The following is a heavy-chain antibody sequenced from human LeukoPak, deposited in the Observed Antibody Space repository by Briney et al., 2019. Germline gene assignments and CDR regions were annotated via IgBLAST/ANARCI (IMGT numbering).Heavy chain of an antibody. J-gene: IGHJ5*02. D-gene: IGHD2-15*01. CDR2: ISSSGSTI. Sequence: GGSLRLSCAASGFTFSSYEMNWVRQAPGKGLEWVSYISSSGSTIYYADSVKGRFTISRDNAKNSLYLQMNSLRAEDTAVYHCASLGYCSGGSCYDRRGWFDPWGQGTLVTVSS. V-gene: IGHV3-48*03. CDR3: ASLGYCSGGSCYDRRGWFDP. CDR1: GFTFSSYE.